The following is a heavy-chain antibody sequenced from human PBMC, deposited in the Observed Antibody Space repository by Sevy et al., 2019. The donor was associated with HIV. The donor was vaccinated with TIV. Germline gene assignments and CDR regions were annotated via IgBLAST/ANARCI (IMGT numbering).Heavy chain of an antibody. V-gene: IGHV3-23*01. CDR3: TKDTVGYYDFWCANDY. Sequence: GGSLRLSCAASGFTFSSYAMSWVRQAPGKGLEWVSAISGSGGSTYYADSVKGRFTISRDNSKNTLYLQMNSLRAEDTAVYYCTKDTVGYYDFWCANDYWGQGTLVTVSS. CDR2: ISGSGGST. J-gene: IGHJ4*02. D-gene: IGHD3-3*01. CDR1: GFTFSSYA.